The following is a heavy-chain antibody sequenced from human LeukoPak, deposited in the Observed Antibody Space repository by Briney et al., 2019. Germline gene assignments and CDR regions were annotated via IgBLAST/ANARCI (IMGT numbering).Heavy chain of an antibody. J-gene: IGHJ5*02. V-gene: IGHV1-2*06. D-gene: IGHD5-24*01. CDR3: ARAPREGYMADQ. Sequence: ASVKVSCKASGYTFTGYYMHWVRQAPGQGLEWMGRMNPNSGDTDYAQKVQGRVTMTRDPSNSTAYMELSRLISEDQAEYYWARAPREGYMADQWAQGTL. CDR1: GYTFTGYY. CDR2: MNPNSGDT.